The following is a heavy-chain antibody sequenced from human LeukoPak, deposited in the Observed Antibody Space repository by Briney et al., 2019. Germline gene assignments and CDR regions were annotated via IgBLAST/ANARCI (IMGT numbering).Heavy chain of an antibody. CDR2: IRYDGSNK. CDR3: AKLREGSNCFDY. V-gene: IGHV3-30*02. CDR1: GFTFSSYS. J-gene: IGHJ4*02. D-gene: IGHD3-10*01. Sequence: GGSLRLSCAASGFTFSSYSMNWVRQAPGKGLEWVAFIRYDGSNKYYADSVKGRFTISRDNSKNTLYLQMNSLRAEDTAVYYCAKLREGSNCFDYWGQGTLVTVSS.